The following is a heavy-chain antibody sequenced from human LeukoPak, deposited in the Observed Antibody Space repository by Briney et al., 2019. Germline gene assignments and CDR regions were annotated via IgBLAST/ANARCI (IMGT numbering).Heavy chain of an antibody. CDR2: IYNDGST. V-gene: IGHV3-53*01. J-gene: IGHJ4*02. D-gene: IGHD1-1*01. Sequence: GGSLRLSCAISGFSVSSKYMSWVRQPPGKGPEWVAVIYNDGSTYYADSVKARFTISRDNSKTTLLLQMNSLSAEDTAVYSCAGVLHSSDNCCAFDDWGQGTLVTVSS. CDR1: GFSVSSKY. CDR3: AGVLHSSDNCCAFDD.